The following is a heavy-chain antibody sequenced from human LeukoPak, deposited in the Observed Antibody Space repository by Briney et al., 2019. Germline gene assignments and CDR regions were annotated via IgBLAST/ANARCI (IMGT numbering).Heavy chain of an antibody. Sequence: SGGSLRLSCAASGFSFSSYSINWVRQAPGKGLEWVANINQDGSGKNYVDSVKGRFTISRDNAKNSLYLQMNSLRADDTAVYYCTRGHDWGQGTLVTVSS. J-gene: IGHJ4*02. V-gene: IGHV3-7*01. CDR2: INQDGSGK. CDR1: GFSFSSYS. CDR3: TRGHD.